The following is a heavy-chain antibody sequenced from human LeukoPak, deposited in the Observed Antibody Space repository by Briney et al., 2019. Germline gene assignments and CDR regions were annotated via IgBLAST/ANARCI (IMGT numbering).Heavy chain of an antibody. J-gene: IGHJ4*02. V-gene: IGHV1-18*01. CDR3: ASSARSGFFDY. CDR1: GYTLSSYG. D-gene: IGHD3-22*01. Sequence: ASVKVSCKASGYTLSSYGISWVRQAPGQGLEWMGWISVYNGNTNYAQKFQGRVTMTTDTSTSTAYMELRSLRSDDTAVYYCASSARSGFFDYWGQGTLVTVSS. CDR2: ISVYNGNT.